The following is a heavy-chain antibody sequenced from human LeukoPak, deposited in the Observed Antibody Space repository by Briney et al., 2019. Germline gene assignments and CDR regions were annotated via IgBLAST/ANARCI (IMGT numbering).Heavy chain of an antibody. D-gene: IGHD5-18*01. Sequence: TGGSLRLSCAASGFSFSSYGMHWVRQAPGKGLEWVAAISYDGRNKEYVDSVKGRFTVSRDNPKNTLYLQMNSLRAEDTAVYNCAKDRGYSHGFDYWGQGTLVTVSS. CDR3: AKDRGYSHGFDY. J-gene: IGHJ4*02. V-gene: IGHV3-30*18. CDR2: ISYDGRNK. CDR1: GFSFSSYG.